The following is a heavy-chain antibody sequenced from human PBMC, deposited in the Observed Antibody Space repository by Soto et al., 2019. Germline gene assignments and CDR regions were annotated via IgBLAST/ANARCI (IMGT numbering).Heavy chain of an antibody. V-gene: IGHV1-18*04. CDR3: ARVIVVVLAATVSVNWFDP. D-gene: IGHD2-15*01. J-gene: IGHJ5*02. CDR1: GYTFTSYG. CDR2: ISAYNGNT. Sequence: QVQLVQSGAEVKKPGASVKVSCKASGYTFTSYGISWVRQAPGQGLEWMGWISAYNGNTNYAQKLQGRVTMTTDTSTSTAYMELRSLRSDDTAVYYCARVIVVVLAATVSVNWFDPWGQGTLVTVSS.